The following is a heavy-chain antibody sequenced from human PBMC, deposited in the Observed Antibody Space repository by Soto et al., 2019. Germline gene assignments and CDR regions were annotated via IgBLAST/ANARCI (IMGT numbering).Heavy chain of an antibody. CDR1: GFTFSSYS. Sequence: GGSLRLSCAASGFTFSSYSMNWVRQAPGKGLEWVSSISSSSSYIYYADSVKGRFTISRDNAKNSLYLQMNSLRAEDTAVYYCARINIAARQVWFAPWGQGTLVTVSS. J-gene: IGHJ5*02. CDR3: ARINIAARQVWFAP. V-gene: IGHV3-21*01. D-gene: IGHD6-6*01. CDR2: ISSSSSYI.